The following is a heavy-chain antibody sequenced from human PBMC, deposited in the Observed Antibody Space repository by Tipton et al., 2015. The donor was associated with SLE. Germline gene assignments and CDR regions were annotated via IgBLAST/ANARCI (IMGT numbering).Heavy chain of an antibody. V-gene: IGHV3-7*01. D-gene: IGHD2-21*01. CDR1: GGSFSGYY. CDR3: ARVEGVVIPYYYMDV. CDR2: IKQDGSEK. Sequence: LSLTCAVYGGSFSGYYWSWIRQPPGKGLEWVANIKQDGSEKYYVDSVKGRFTISRDNAKNSLYLQMNSLRAEDTAVYYCARVEGVVIPYYYMDVWGKGTTVTVSS. J-gene: IGHJ6*03.